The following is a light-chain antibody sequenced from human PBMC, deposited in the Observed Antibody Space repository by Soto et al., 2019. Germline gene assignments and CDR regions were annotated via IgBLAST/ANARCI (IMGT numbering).Light chain of an antibody. Sequence: EIVLTQSPDTLSLSPGERATLSCRASQSVGTSLAWYQQKPGQAPSLLISDVSNRATGIPARFSGSGSRTDFTLTISRLEPEDFAVYSCQQYGNSPITFGQGTRLEIK. CDR1: QSVGTS. CDR2: DVS. CDR3: QQYGNSPIT. V-gene: IGKV3-11*01. J-gene: IGKJ5*01.